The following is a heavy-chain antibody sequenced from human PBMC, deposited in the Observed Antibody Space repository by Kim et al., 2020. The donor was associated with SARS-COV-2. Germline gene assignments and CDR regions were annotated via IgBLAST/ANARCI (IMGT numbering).Heavy chain of an antibody. V-gene: IGHV3-33*01. D-gene: IGHD6-13*01. J-gene: IGHJ4*02. CDR3: ARGATSSWAIDY. Sequence: GGSLRLSCAPSGFIFRNYGMHWVRQAPGKGLEWVATIWYDGSQRYYADSVKGRFTISRDNSKNTLFLQINSLTAEDTAVYHCARGATSSWAIDYWGPGTLVTVSA. CDR2: IWYDGSQR. CDR1: GFIFRNYG.